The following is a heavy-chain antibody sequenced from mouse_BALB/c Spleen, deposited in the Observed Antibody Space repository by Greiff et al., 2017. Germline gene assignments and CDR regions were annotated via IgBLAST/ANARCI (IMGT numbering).Heavy chain of an antibody. CDR3: ARGTGVWLRRGFAY. CDR1: GYTFSSYW. J-gene: IGHJ3*01. Sequence: QVQLQQSGAELMKPGASVKISCKATGYTFSSYWIEWVKQRPGHGLEWIGEILPGSGSTNYNEKFKGKATFTADTSSNTAYMQLSSLTSEDSAVYYCARGTGVWLRRGFAYWGQGTLVTVSA. V-gene: IGHV1-9*01. CDR2: ILPGSGST. D-gene: IGHD2-2*01.